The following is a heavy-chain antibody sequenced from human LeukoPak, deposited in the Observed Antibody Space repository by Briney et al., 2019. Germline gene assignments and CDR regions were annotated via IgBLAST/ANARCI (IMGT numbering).Heavy chain of an antibody. CDR1: GFTFSNYW. J-gene: IGHJ4*02. CDR3: VVTTRSRSFDY. V-gene: IGHV3-7*01. Sequence: PGGSLRLSCAASGFTFSNYWMTWLRQAPGKGLEWVALIYQDGRDKKYVDSVKGRFSVSRDNAENSVFLQMDSLRAEDTAFYYCVVTTRSRSFDYWGQGTLVTVSS. D-gene: IGHD1-1*01. CDR2: IYQDGRDK.